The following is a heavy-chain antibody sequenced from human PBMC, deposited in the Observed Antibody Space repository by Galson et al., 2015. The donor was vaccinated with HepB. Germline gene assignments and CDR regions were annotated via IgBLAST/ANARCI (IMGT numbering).Heavy chain of an antibody. V-gene: IGHV3-23*01. Sequence: SLRLSCAASGFTFSSYAMSWVRQAPGKGLEWVSAIRDSGDSTYYADSVEGRFTISRDNSKNTLYLQMNSLRAEDTAVYYCAKDQRYCSTTSCLRYCFDYWGQGTLVTVSS. CDR3: AKDQRYCSTTSCLRYCFDY. J-gene: IGHJ4*02. D-gene: IGHD2-2*01. CDR2: IRDSGDST. CDR1: GFTFSSYA.